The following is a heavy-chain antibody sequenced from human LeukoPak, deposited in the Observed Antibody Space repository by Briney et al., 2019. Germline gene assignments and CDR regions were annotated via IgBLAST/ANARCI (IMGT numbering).Heavy chain of an antibody. D-gene: IGHD3-22*01. CDR3: AREGSSGYYRWFDP. Sequence: SDTLSLTCTVSGGSISSYYWSRIRQPPGKGLEWIGYIYYSGSTNYNPSLKCRVTISVDTSKNQFSLKLSSVTAADTAVYYCAREGSSGYYRWFDPWGQGTLVTVSS. CDR2: IYYSGST. V-gene: IGHV4-59*01. J-gene: IGHJ5*02. CDR1: GGSISSYY.